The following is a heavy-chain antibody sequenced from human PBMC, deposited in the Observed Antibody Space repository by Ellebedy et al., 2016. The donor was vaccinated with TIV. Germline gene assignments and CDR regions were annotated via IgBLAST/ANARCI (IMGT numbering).Heavy chain of an antibody. CDR2: MNPNSGTT. CDR1: GYTFTSYD. J-gene: IGHJ5*02. CDR3: ASGGGCNNSTCYEDWFNP. D-gene: IGHD2-2*01. V-gene: IGHV1-8*01. Sequence: AASVKVSCKASGYTFTSYDINWVRQATGQGLEWMGRMNPNSGTTGYAQKFKGRVSMTTNTSISTAYMELSSLRSEDTAVYYCASGGGCNNSTCYEDWFNPWGQGTLVTVSS.